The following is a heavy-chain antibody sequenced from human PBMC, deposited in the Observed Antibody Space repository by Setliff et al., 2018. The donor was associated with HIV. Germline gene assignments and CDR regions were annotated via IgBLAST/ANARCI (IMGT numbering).Heavy chain of an antibody. CDR3: ARDPELKQWLVRSPSFYFDY. CDR2: IIPNSGGT. CDR1: GYCFSDYQ. J-gene: IGHJ4*02. Sequence: GASVKVSCKASGYCFSDYQIHWVRQTPGQVLEYMGYIIPNSGGTMFARKFQDRVTMTRDTSISTVYLELSRLTSDDTAVYFCARDPELKQWLVRSPSFYFDYWGQGTLVTVSS. V-gene: IGHV1-2*02. D-gene: IGHD6-19*01.